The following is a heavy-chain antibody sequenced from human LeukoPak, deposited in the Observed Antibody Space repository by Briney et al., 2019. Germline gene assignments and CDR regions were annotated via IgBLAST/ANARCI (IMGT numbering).Heavy chain of an antibody. CDR2: ISGSGRNT. V-gene: IGHV3-23*01. D-gene: IGHD3-10*01. CDR1: GFTFSSYA. Sequence: PGGSLRLSCSASGFTFSSYAMAWVRQDPGKGLGWVSAISGSGRNTYYADSVKGRFTICRDNSKNTVYLQMNSLRAEDTAVYYCAKADRGWGVITKDWGQGTLVTVSS. J-gene: IGHJ4*02. CDR3: AKADRGWGVITKD.